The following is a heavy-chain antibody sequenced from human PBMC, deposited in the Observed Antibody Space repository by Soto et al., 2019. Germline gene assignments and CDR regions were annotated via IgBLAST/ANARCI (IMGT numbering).Heavy chain of an antibody. CDR2: IYHGGTT. CDR3: EKAHVMVVAGSNFDY. D-gene: IGHD6-19*01. V-gene: IGHV4-38-2*02. CDR1: GYSISSGSY. J-gene: IGHJ4*02. Sequence: SETLSLTCTVSGYSISSGSYWGWIRQPPGKGPEWIASIYHGGTTFYNPSLKSRVTVSVDKSNNQFSLKLRSVTAADTAVYYCEKAHVMVVAGSNFDYWGQGTLVTVSS.